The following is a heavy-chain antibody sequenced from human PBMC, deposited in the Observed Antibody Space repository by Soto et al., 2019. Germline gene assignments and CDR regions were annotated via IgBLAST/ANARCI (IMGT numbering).Heavy chain of an antibody. V-gene: IGHV4-39*01. J-gene: IGHJ4*02. D-gene: IGHD2-8*01. CDR1: GGSVSNSNYY. CDR3: VSQRTSVLTQAYFDY. Sequence: SETLSLTCTVSGGSVSNSNYYWGWIRQSPGKGLEWTGSVYYRGRSYSKSSVKSRVTISVDTSKNQFSLNLNSMTASDTAVYFCVSQRTSVLTQAYFDYWGPGALVTVSS. CDR2: VYYRGRS.